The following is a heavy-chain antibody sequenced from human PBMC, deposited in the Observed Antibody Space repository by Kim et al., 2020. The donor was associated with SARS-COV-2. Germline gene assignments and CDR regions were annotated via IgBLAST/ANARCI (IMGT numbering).Heavy chain of an antibody. V-gene: IGHV3-30*18. CDR2: ISYDGSNK. J-gene: IGHJ5*02. CDR3: AKDLRDWNDVGWFDP. CDR1: GFTFSSYG. D-gene: IGHD1-1*01. Sequence: GGSLRLSCAASGFTFSSYGMHRVRQAPGKGLEWVAVISYDGSNKYYADSVKGRFTISRDNSKNTLYLQMNSLRAEDTAVYYCAKDLRDWNDVGWFDPWGQGTLVTVSS.